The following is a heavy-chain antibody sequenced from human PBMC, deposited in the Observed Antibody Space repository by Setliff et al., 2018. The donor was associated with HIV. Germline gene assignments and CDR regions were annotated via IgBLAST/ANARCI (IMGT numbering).Heavy chain of an antibody. CDR3: ARHAAGPDGPFDY. D-gene: IGHD2-2*01. Sequence: SETLSLTCGVSGYSMSSGYYWGWIRQPPGKGLEWIGNVYHTGSTYYIPSLKSRVTISVDTSKNQFSLKLSSVIAADTAVYYCARHAAGPDGPFDYWGQGTLVTVSS. V-gene: IGHV4-38-2*01. CDR1: GYSMSSGYY. J-gene: IGHJ4*02. CDR2: VYHTGST.